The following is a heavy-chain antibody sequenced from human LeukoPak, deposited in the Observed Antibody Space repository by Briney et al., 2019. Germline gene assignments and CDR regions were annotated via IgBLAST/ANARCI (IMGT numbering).Heavy chain of an antibody. CDR3: ARGIAAAGMFDY. J-gene: IGHJ4*02. CDR2: INWNGGST. CDR1: GFTFDDYG. D-gene: IGHD6-13*01. Sequence: PGGSLRLSCAASGFTFDDYGMSWVRHAPGKGLEWVSGINWNGGSTGYADSVKGRFTISRDNAKNSLYLQMNSLRAEDTALYHCARGIAAAGMFDYWGQGTLVTVSS. V-gene: IGHV3-20*01.